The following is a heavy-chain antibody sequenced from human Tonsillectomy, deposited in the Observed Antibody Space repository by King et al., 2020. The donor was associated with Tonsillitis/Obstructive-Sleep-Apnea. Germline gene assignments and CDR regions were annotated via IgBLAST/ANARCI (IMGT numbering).Heavy chain of an antibody. D-gene: IGHD3-16*02. CDR2: ISGYNDNT. J-gene: IGHJ4*02. V-gene: IGHV1-18*01. Sequence: VQLVQSGVEVKKPGASVKVSCKASGYTFSSYDINWVRQAPGQGLEWMGRISGYNDNTKYAQILQGRVTMTTDTSTSTAYMELRSLRSDDTAGYYCARGHYDYVWGSYRSRDYFDYWGQGTLVTVSS. CDR3: ARGHYDYVWGSYRSRDYFDY. CDR1: GYTFSSYD.